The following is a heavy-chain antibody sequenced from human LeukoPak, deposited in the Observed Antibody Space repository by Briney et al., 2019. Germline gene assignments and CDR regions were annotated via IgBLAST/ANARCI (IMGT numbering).Heavy chain of an antibody. V-gene: IGHV3-23*05. CDR1: GFSFFSYA. D-gene: IGHD1-1*01. CDR2: ITNSGRV. J-gene: IGHJ1*01. CDR3: ARQLTEHFYH. Sequence: GGSLRLSCAASGFSFFSYATAWVRQAPGKGLEWVADITNSGRVHYADSVKGRFTISRDDDKNTLHLQMNNLRVEDTAIYFCARQLTEHFYHWGQGTLVSVSS.